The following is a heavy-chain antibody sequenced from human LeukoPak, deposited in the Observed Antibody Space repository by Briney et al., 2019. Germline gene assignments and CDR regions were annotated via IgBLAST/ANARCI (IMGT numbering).Heavy chain of an antibody. CDR1: AFTVSSNY. CDR2: IYRGSST. Sequence: GGSLRLSCAASAFTVSSNYMSWVRQAPGKGMEWVSVIYRGSSTYYADSVKGRFTISRDHSKNTLYLQISSLRAEGTAVYYCASPAGWGQGTLVTVSS. CDR3: ASPAG. J-gene: IGHJ4*02. V-gene: IGHV3-53*01.